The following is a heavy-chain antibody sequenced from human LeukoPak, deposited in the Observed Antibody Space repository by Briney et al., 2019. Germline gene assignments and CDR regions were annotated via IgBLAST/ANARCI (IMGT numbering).Heavy chain of an antibody. J-gene: IGHJ4*02. CDR3: ARNVVEKIAELYYFDF. CDR2: ISSGSSYK. Sequence: GGSLRPSCTVTGFTFGSYSMNWVRQAPGKGLEWVSSISSGSSYKYYADSVQGRFTISRDNAKNSVYLQMNSLRAEDTAVYYCARNVVEKIAELYYFDFWGQGTLVTVSS. V-gene: IGHV3-21*01. CDR1: GFTFGSYS. D-gene: IGHD6-13*01.